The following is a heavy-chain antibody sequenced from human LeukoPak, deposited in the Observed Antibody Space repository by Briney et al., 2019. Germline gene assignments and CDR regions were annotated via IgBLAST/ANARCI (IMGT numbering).Heavy chain of an antibody. V-gene: IGHV3-30*02. Sequence: PGGSLRLSCAASGFTFSSYSMNWVRQAPGKGLEWVAFIRYDGSHKKYADSVKGRFTISRDNAKNSLFLQMNSLRAEDTAVYYCARVLRYCSGGNCYSGGLGYMDVWGKGTTVTISS. CDR1: GFTFSSYS. D-gene: IGHD2-15*01. CDR3: ARVLRYCSGGNCYSGGLGYMDV. J-gene: IGHJ6*03. CDR2: IRYDGSHK.